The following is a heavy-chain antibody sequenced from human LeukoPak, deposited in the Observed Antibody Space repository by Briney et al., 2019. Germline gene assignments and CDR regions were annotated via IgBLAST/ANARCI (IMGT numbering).Heavy chain of an antibody. D-gene: IGHD3-9*01. CDR3: ARGYFDWLHYGMDV. CDR2: IIPIFGTA. Sequence: SVKVSCKASRGTFSSYAISWVRQAPGQGLEWMGGIIPIFGTANYAQKFQGRVTITADESTSTAYMELSSPRSEDTAVYYCARGYFDWLHYGMDVWGQGTTVTVSS. J-gene: IGHJ6*02. V-gene: IGHV1-69*13. CDR1: RGTFSSYA.